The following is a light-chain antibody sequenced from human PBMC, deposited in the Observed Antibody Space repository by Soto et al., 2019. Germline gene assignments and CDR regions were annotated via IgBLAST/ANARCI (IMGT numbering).Light chain of an antibody. CDR3: QQYVHWPPGT. Sequence: EILVTQSPATLSVSPRERVPLSFQASQSVSSSLAWYQQRPGQAPRLLIYDTSTRAAGIAARFSGSGSGTEFTLTISSLQSEDFAVYYCQQYVHWPPGTFGQGTKVDIK. CDR2: DTS. V-gene: IGKV3-15*01. CDR1: QSVSSS. J-gene: IGKJ1*01.